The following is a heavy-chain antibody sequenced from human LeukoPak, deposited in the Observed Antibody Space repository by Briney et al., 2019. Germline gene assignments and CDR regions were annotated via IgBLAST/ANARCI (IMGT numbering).Heavy chain of an antibody. CDR1: GYTFTGYY. Sequence: RASVKVSCKASGYTFTGYYMHWVRQAPGQGLEWMGWINPNSGGTNYAQKFQGRVTMTRDTSISTAYMKLSRLRSDDTAVYYCARDYGDYWFDPWGQGTLVTVSS. V-gene: IGHV1-2*02. J-gene: IGHJ5*02. CDR3: ARDYGDYWFDP. D-gene: IGHD4-17*01. CDR2: INPNSGGT.